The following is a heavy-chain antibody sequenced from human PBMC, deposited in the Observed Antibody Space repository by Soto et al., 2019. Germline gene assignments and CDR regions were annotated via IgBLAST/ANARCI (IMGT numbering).Heavy chain of an antibody. CDR1: GAFINSYY. Sequence: SETLSLTCTLSGAFINSYYCSWIRQPPGKGLEWIGYIYYSVTTNYNPSIKSRVTISIDTSKNQFSLKLSFVTVADTAIYYCARHDLPVGGTGISDYWGQGTLVTVSS. CDR3: ARHDLPVGGTGISDY. D-gene: IGHD2-15*01. V-gene: IGHV4-59*08. J-gene: IGHJ4*02. CDR2: IYYSVTT.